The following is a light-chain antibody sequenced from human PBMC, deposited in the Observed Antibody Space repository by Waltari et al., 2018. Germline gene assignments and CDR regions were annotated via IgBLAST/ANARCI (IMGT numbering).Light chain of an antibody. V-gene: IGKV4-1*01. J-gene: IGKJ2*01. CDR2: WAS. CDR3: QQYYTAPLFT. Sequence: EIVMTQSPDSLAVSLGERATIHCKSSQSVLYSSDNTNYLAWYQLKPGQPPKLLIYWASTRESGVPDRFSGSGSGTDFTLTISSLQAEDVAVYYCQQYYTAPLFTFGQGTKLEIK. CDR1: QSVLYSSDNTNY.